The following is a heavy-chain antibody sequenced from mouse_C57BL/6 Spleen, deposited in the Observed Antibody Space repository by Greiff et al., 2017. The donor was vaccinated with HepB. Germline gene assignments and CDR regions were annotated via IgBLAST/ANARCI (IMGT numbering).Heavy chain of an antibody. Sequence: VQLQQSGAELVRPGASVKLSCTASGFNIKDYYMHWVKQRPEQGLEWIGRIDPEDGDTEYAPKFQGKATMTADTSSNTAYLQLSSLTSEDTDVYYCTITGTGPAWFAYWGQGTLVTVSA. D-gene: IGHD4-1*01. J-gene: IGHJ3*01. CDR1: GFNIKDYY. V-gene: IGHV14-1*01. CDR2: IDPEDGDT. CDR3: TITGTGPAWFAY.